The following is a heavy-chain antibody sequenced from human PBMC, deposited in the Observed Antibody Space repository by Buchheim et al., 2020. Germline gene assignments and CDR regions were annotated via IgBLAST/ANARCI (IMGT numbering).Heavy chain of an antibody. D-gene: IGHD5-12*01. CDR3: ARYSGYDWPLNYFDY. J-gene: IGHJ4*02. CDR2: ISGSGVNT. CDR1: GFTFGGYA. Sequence: EVQLLESGGGLVQPAGSLRLSCAASGFTFGGYAMSWVRQAPGKGLEWVSSISGSGVNTYYADSVRGRFTISRDNPRSTLFLQMNSLRADETAEYYCARYSGYDWPLNYFDYWGQGTL. V-gene: IGHV3-23*01.